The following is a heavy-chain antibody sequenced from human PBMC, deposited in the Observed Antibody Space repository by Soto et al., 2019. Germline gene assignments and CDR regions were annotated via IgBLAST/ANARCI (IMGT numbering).Heavy chain of an antibody. CDR3: AKTPYGSGSYYFDS. V-gene: IGHV3-72*01. J-gene: IGHJ4*02. CDR1: GFTFSDHY. D-gene: IGHD3-10*01. CDR2: SRNRGNSYTT. Sequence: EVQLVESGGGLVQPGGSLRLSCAASGFTFSDHYMDWVRQAPGKGLEWVGRSRNRGNSYTTEYVASVKGRFIISRDASXNLLYLQMNSLETEDTAVYYCAKTPYGSGSYYFDSWGQGTLVTVSS.